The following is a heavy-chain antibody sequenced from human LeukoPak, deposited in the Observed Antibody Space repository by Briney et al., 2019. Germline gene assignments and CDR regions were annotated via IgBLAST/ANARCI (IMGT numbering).Heavy chain of an antibody. CDR3: ANNYYDSSGYYYFDY. CDR2: ISGSGGST. Sequence: GGSLRLSCAASGFTFSSYAMSWVRQAPGKGLEWVSAISGSGGSTYYADSVKGRFTISRGNSKNTLYLQMNSLRAEDTAVYYCANNYYDSSGYYYFDYWGQGTLVTVSS. D-gene: IGHD3-22*01. CDR1: GFTFSSYA. V-gene: IGHV3-23*01. J-gene: IGHJ4*02.